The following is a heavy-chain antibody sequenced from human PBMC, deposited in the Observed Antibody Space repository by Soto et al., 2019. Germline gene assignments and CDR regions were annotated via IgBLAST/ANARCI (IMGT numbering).Heavy chain of an antibody. CDR1: GYTFTSYA. Sequence: ASVKVSCKASGYTFTSYAMHWVRQAPGQRLEWMGWINAGNGNTKYSQKFQGRVTITRDTSASTAYMELSSLRSEDTAVYYCARFSSFGSGPPYWGQGTLVTVSS. D-gene: IGHD3-3*01. V-gene: IGHV1-3*01. CDR3: ARFSSFGSGPPY. CDR2: INAGNGNT. J-gene: IGHJ4*02.